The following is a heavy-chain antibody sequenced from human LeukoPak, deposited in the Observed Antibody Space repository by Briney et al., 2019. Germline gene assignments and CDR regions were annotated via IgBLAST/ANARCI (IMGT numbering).Heavy chain of an antibody. Sequence: SETLSLTCTVSGGSTSSFYWSWIRQPPGKGLEWIGYVYSSGNTNYNPSLKSRLTVSVDTSKNQFSLQLSSVTAADTAVYYCARHGDYCCRSTTCFDYWGQGTLVTVSS. V-gene: IGHV4-59*08. D-gene: IGHD4-17*01. CDR1: GGSTSSFY. CDR3: ARHGDYCCRSTTCFDY. CDR2: VYSSGNT. J-gene: IGHJ4*02.